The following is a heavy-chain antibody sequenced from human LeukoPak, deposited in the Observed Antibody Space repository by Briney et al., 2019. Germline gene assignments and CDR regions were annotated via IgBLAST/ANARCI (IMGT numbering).Heavy chain of an antibody. CDR3: ARTETWNGAFDI. D-gene: IGHD1-1*01. CDR1: GGSISSGGYY. J-gene: IGHJ3*02. CDR2: IYYSGST. V-gene: IGHV4-30-4*08. Sequence: PSQTLSLTCTVSGGSISSGGYYWSWIRQHPGKGLEWIGYIYYSGSTYYNPSLKSRVTISVDTSKNQFSLKLSSVTAADTAVYYCARTETWNGAFDIWGQGTMVTVSS.